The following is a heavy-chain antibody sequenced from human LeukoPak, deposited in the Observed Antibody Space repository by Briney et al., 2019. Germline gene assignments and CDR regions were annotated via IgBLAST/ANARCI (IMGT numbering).Heavy chain of an antibody. CDR2: IYSGGST. CDR3: AKGRSVYYGATFYYYMDV. J-gene: IGHJ6*03. V-gene: IGHV3-53*01. Sequence: PGGSLRLSCAASGFTVSSNYMSWVRQAPGKGLEWVSVIYSGGSTYYADSVKGRFTISRDNSKNTLYLQMNSLRAEDTAVYYCAKGRSVYYGATFYYYMDVWGKGTTVTVSS. D-gene: IGHD4/OR15-4a*01. CDR1: GFTVSSNY.